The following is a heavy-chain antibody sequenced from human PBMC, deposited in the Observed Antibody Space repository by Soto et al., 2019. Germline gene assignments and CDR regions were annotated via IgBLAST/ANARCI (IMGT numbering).Heavy chain of an antibody. J-gene: IGHJ4*02. D-gene: IGHD2-2*01. CDR1: GYTFTSYG. V-gene: IGHV1-18*01. CDR3: ARDFPDIVVVPAATIFDY. CDR2: ISAYNGNT. Sequence: VASVKVSCKASGYTFTSYGISWVRQAPGQGLEWMGWISAYNGNTNYAQKLQGRVTMTTDTSTSTAYMELRSLRSDDTAVYYCARDFPDIVVVPAATIFDYWGQGTLVTVSS.